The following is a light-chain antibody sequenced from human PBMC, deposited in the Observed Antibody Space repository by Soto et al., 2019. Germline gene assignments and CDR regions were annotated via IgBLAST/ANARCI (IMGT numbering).Light chain of an antibody. CDR2: GAS. CDR1: QDISTY. V-gene: IGKV1-5*01. J-gene: IGKJ5*01. Sequence: RLTQSPSSLSASVGDTVTISCRASQDISTYLAWYQQKPGKAPTLLIFGASSLHNGVPPRFAGSGSGSEFTLTNNRFQPDDFATYFCQHYTLYSAPFGQGTRV. CDR3: QHYTLYSAP.